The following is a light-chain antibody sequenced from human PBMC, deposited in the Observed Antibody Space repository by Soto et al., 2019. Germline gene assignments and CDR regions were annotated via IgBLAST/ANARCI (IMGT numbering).Light chain of an antibody. CDR3: CSYAGTYTPVV. J-gene: IGLJ2*01. CDR2: DVS. CDR1: SSDVGGYDY. V-gene: IGLV2-11*01. Sequence: QSALTQPRSVSGSPGQSVTISCAGTSSDVGGYDYVSWYQQYPGKAPKLMISDVSKRPSGVPDRFSGSKSGNTASLTISGLQAEDEADYSCCSYAGTYTPVVFGGGTKPTVL.